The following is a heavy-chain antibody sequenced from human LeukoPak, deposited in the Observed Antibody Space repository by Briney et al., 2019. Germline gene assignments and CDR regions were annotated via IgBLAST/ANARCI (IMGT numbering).Heavy chain of an antibody. V-gene: IGHV3-15*01. CDR1: GFTFSNAW. J-gene: IGHJ4*02. CDR2: IKSKTDGGTT. D-gene: IGHD6-19*01. Sequence: GGSLRLSCAASGFTFSNAWMSWLPQAPGKGLEWVGRIKSKTDGGTTDYAARVKGRFTISRDDSKNTLYLQMNSLKTEDTAVYYCPTDLLKGLVPLDYWGQGTLVTVSS. CDR3: PTDLLKGLVPLDY.